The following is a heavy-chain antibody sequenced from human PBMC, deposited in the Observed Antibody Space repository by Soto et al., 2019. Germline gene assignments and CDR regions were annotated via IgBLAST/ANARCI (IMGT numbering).Heavy chain of an antibody. CDR3: ARAATGDCSGGSCYPFYYYYMDV. Sequence: EVQLVESGGGLVQPGGSLRLSCAASGFTFSSYWMSWVRQAPGKGLEWVANIKQDGSEKYYVDSVKGRFTISRDNAKNSLYLQMHSLRAEDTAVYYCARAATGDCSGGSCYPFYYYYMDVWGKGTTVTVSS. CDR2: IKQDGSEK. J-gene: IGHJ6*03. V-gene: IGHV3-7*01. D-gene: IGHD2-15*01. CDR1: GFTFSSYW.